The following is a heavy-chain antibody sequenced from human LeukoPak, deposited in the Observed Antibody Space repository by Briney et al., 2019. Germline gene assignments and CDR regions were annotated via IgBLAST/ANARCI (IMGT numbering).Heavy chain of an antibody. CDR3: ASLSPGFLSPFDY. CDR1: GGSVSSGSYY. J-gene: IGHJ4*02. V-gene: IGHV4-61*02. CDR2: IYTSGST. D-gene: IGHD3-3*01. Sequence: TLFLTCTVSGGSVSSGSYYWSWIRQPAGKGLEWIGRIYTSGSTNYNPSLKSRVTISVDTSKNQFSLKLSSVTAADTAVYYCASLSPGFLSPFDYWGQGTLVTVSS.